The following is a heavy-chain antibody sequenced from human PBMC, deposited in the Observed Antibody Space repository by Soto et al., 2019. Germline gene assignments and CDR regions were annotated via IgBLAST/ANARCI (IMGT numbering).Heavy chain of an antibody. CDR2: IYSGGST. D-gene: IGHD2-2*01. Sequence: EVQLVESGGGLIQPGGSLRLSCAASGFTVSSNYMSWVRQAPGKGLEWVSVIYSGGSTYYADSVKGRFTISRDNSKNTLYLQMNSLRAEDTAVYYCARDLPPSISSHYGMDVWGQGTTVTVSS. J-gene: IGHJ6*02. CDR1: GFTVSSNY. CDR3: ARDLPPSISSHYGMDV. V-gene: IGHV3-53*01.